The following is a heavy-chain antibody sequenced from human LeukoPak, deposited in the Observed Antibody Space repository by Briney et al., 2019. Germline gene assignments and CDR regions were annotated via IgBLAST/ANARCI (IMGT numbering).Heavy chain of an antibody. V-gene: IGHV4-34*01. D-gene: IGHD3-3*01. CDR2: VNHAEIT. J-gene: IGHJ4*02. CDR3: ARAGLRLSGWLREYFYDS. Sequence: SETLSLTCAVYGGLFDGHYWTWIRQSPERGLEWIGEVNHAEITHYNPSLRSRLTLSTDASKNQLSLRLTSVSAADTAVYYCARAGLRLSGWLREYFYDSWSQGILVTVSS. CDR1: GGLFDGHY.